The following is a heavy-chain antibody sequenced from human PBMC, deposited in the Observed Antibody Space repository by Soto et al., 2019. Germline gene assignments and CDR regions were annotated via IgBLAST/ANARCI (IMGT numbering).Heavy chain of an antibody. CDR1: GFSLTTSGVG. CDR3: AHRVLRTVFGLVTTTAIYFDF. Sequence: QITLNESGPTVVRPTETLTLTCRLSGFSLTTSGVGVGWIRQSPGKAPEWLALIYWDDDKRYSASLKSRLTITKDTSKNQVVLTVSDLDPTDTGTYYCAHRVLRTVFGLVTTTAIYFDFWGQGTPVAVSS. V-gene: IGHV2-5*02. J-gene: IGHJ4*02. D-gene: IGHD3-3*01. CDR2: IYWDDDK.